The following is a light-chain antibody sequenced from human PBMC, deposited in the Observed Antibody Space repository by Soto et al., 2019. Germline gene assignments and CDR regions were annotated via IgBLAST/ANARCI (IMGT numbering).Light chain of an antibody. Sequence: EIVMTQYPATLSVSPGERATLSCRASQSVGSDLAWYQQKPGQAPRLLIYDASNRATGIPARFSGSWFGTDFTLTISSLEPEDFAVYYCQQRHSWITFGQGTRLEIK. CDR2: DAS. CDR3: QQRHSWIT. J-gene: IGKJ5*01. V-gene: IGKV3-11*01. CDR1: QSVGSD.